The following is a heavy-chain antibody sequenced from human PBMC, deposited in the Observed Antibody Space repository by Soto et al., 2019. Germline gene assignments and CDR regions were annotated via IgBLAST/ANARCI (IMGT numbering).Heavy chain of an antibody. V-gene: IGHV4-31*03. Sequence: SENLSLTCTVSGGFITTGGSYWSWIRQHPGKGLEWIGNIYHSGNTYYNPSLKSRLTISVDTSKNHFSLMVDSVTAADTAVYYCARARFQVLYGKPYFDSWGQGILVPV. CDR2: IYHSGNT. D-gene: IGHD2-2*02. CDR3: ARARFQVLYGKPYFDS. J-gene: IGHJ4*02. CDR1: GGFITTGGSY.